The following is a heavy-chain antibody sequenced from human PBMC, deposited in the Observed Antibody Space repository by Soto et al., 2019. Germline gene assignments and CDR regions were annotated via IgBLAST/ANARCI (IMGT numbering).Heavy chain of an antibody. V-gene: IGHV4-30-4*01. Sequence: QVQLQESGPGLVKPSQTLSLTCTVSGGSISSGDYYWSWIRQPPGKGLEWIGYIYYSGSTYYNPSLKRRVTIPIDTSKYQFSLKLISGTAADTAVYYCARGEYDFVWWTYRPPDYWGQGTLVTVSS. J-gene: IGHJ4*02. CDR1: GGSISSGDYY. D-gene: IGHD3-16*02. CDR3: ARGEYDFVWWTYRPPDY. CDR2: IYYSGST.